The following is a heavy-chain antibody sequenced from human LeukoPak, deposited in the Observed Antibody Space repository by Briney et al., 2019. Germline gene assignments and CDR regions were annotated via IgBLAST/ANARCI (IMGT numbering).Heavy chain of an antibody. CDR3: ARNLYGGNSWDVFDY. CDR1: GGTFSSYA. Sequence: ASVKVSCTASGGTFSSYAISWVRQAPGQGLEWMGGIIPIFGTANYAQKFQGRVTISADESTSTAYMELSSMRSEDTAVYYCARNLYGGNSWDVFDYWGQGTLVTVSS. CDR2: IIPIFGTA. V-gene: IGHV1-69*13. D-gene: IGHD4-23*01. J-gene: IGHJ4*02.